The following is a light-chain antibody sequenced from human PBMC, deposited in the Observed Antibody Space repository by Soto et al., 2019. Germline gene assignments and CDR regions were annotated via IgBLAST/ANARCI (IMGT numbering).Light chain of an antibody. CDR2: AAS. V-gene: IGKV1-9*01. CDR3: QQLNSYPLT. CDR1: QGISNY. J-gene: IGKJ4*01. Sequence: DIQLTQSPSFLPASVGDRVNITCRASQGISNYLAWYQQKPGKAPGLLMYAASTLQRGVSSRFSGSGFGTEFTLTISNLQPEDFATYYCQQLNSYPLTFGGGTKVEIK.